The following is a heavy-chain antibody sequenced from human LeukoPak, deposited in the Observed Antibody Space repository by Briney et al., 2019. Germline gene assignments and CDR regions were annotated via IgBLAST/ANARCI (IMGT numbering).Heavy chain of an antibody. CDR3: ARGDYDFWSGYLDY. J-gene: IGHJ4*02. Sequence: GASVKVSCKASGYTFTGYYMHWVRQAPGQGLEWMGRINPNSGGTNYAQKFQGRVTMTRDTSISTAYMELSRLRSDDTAVYYCARGDYDFWSGYLDYWGQGTLVTVSS. CDR2: INPNSGGT. V-gene: IGHV1-2*06. D-gene: IGHD3-3*01. CDR1: GYTFTGYY.